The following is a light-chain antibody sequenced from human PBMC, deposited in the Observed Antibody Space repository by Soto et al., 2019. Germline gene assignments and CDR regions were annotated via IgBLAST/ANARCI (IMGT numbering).Light chain of an antibody. CDR2: GAS. CDR3: QQYDTFPRT. CDR1: QSLSSNY. J-gene: IGKJ1*01. V-gene: IGKV3-20*01. Sequence: EIVLTQSPGTLSLSPGDRATLAYRASQSLSSNYLAWYQQKPGQAPRLLIYGASSRATDIPDRFSGSGSGTDFALTITRLDPADFAVYFCQQYDTFPRTFGQGTKVEIQ.